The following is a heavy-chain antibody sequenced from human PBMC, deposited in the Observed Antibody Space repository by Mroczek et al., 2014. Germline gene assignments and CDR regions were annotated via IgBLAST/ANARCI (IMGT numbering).Heavy chain of an antibody. CDR1: GGSISSSSYY. CDR3: ASSLAGTGGSFDY. D-gene: IGHD6-19*01. J-gene: IGHJ4*02. CDR2: IYYSGST. V-gene: IGHV4-39*01. Sequence: QVQLQQWGPGLVKPSETLSLTCTVSGGSISSSSYYWGWIRQPPGKGLEWIGSIYYSGSTYYNPSLKSRVTISVDTSKNQFSLKLSSVTAADTAVYYCASSLAGTGGSFDYWGQGTLVTVSS.